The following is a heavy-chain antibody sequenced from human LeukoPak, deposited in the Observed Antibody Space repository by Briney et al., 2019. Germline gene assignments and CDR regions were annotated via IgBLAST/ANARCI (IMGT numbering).Heavy chain of an antibody. CDR3: AKDLGWQLVRGAFDI. CDR2: INQDGREK. D-gene: IGHD6-6*01. CDR1: GFTFSSIW. Sequence: GGSLRLSCAASGFTFSSIWMSWVRQAPGKGLEWVANINQDGREKYYVDSVKGRFTISRDNSKNTLYLQMNSLRAEDTAVYYCAKDLGWQLVRGAFDIWGQGTMVTVSS. J-gene: IGHJ3*02. V-gene: IGHV3-7*01.